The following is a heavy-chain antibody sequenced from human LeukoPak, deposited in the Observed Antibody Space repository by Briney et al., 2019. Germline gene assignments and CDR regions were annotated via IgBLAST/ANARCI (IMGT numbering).Heavy chain of an antibody. CDR3: ARDPNYGGNPYYYYGMDV. D-gene: IGHD4-23*01. CDR2: IYYSGST. Sequence: PSETLSLTCTVSGGSISSYYWSWIRGPPGKGLEWIGYIYYSGSTDYNPSLKSRVAISVDTSKNQFSLKLSSVTAADTAVYYCARDPNYGGNPYYYYGMDVWGQGTTVTVSS. CDR1: GGSISSYY. J-gene: IGHJ6*02. V-gene: IGHV4-59*01.